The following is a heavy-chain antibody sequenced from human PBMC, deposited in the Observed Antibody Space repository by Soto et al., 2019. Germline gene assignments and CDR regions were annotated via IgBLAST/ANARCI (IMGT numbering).Heavy chain of an antibody. Sequence: ASVKVSCKASGYTFINFYLHWVRQAPGQGLEWMGWINPNNGGTKFAQKFQGWVTMTRDTSISTAYMELTRLRSDDTAVYYCAREVSYGAYCSGGSCSSGYFDYWGQGTLVTVSS. CDR2: INPNNGGT. CDR3: AREVSYGAYCSGGSCSSGYFDY. D-gene: IGHD2-15*01. CDR1: GYTFINFY. J-gene: IGHJ4*02. V-gene: IGHV1-2*04.